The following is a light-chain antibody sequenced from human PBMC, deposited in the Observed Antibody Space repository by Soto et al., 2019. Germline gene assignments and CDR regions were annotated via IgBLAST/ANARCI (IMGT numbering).Light chain of an antibody. CDR2: GNN. CDR3: QSYDSSLSVVV. V-gene: IGLV1-40*01. Sequence: QSVLTQPPSVSGAPGQRVTISCTGSSSNIGAGYDVHWYQQLPGTAPKLLIYGNNNRPSGVPDRFSGSKSGTSASLAITGLQAADEADYYCQSYDSSLSVVVFGGGTKVTVL. J-gene: IGLJ2*01. CDR1: SSNIGAGYD.